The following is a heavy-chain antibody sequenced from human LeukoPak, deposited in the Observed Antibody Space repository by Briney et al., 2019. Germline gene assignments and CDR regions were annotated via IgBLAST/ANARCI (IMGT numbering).Heavy chain of an antibody. CDR2: LCYGGNT. V-gene: IGHV4-39*07. Sequence: SETLSLTCTVSGASISSSSYYWDWIRQPPGKGLEWIGSLCYGGNTYYNPSLRSRVTISVDTSKNQFSLTLSSVTDADTAVYYCARSSGWYGASFDYWGQGTLVTVSS. D-gene: IGHD6-19*01. J-gene: IGHJ4*02. CDR3: ARSSGWYGASFDY. CDR1: GASISSSSYY.